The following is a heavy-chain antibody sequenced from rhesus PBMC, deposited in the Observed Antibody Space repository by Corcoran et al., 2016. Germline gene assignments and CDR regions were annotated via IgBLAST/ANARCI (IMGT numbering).Heavy chain of an antibody. CDR1: GYSISSGYY. J-gene: IGHJ4*01. CDR3: ARLNWGDLYFDY. V-gene: IGHV4-99*01. CDR2: ISGRTGRP. Sequence: QVQLQESGPGLVKPSETLSLTCAVSGYSISSGYYWGWIRQPPGKGLEYIGNISGRTGRPSYNPSLKSRGTISKDTSKNQFSLKRSSVTAADTAVYYCARLNWGDLYFDYWGQGVLVTVSS. D-gene: IGHD3-34*01.